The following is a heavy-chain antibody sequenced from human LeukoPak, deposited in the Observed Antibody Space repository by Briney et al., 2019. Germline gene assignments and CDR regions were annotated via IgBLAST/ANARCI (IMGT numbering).Heavy chain of an antibody. V-gene: IGHV4-59*08. Sequence: PSETLSLTCTVSGGSISSYYWSWIRQPPGKGLEWIGYIYYSGSTNYNPSLKSRVTISVDTSKNQFSLKLSSVTAADTAVYYCASHNKISGSYFYLDYWGQGTLVTVSS. CDR2: IYYSGST. CDR3: ASHNKISGSYFYLDY. D-gene: IGHD1-26*01. J-gene: IGHJ4*02. CDR1: GGSISSYY.